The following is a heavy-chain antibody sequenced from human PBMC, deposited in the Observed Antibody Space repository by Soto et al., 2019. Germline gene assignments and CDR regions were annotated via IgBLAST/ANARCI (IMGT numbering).Heavy chain of an antibody. Sequence: GGSLRLSCAASGFTFSSYGMHWVRQAPGKGLEWVAVIWYDGSNKYYADSVKGRFTISRDNSKNTLYLQMNSLRAEDTAVYYCAREPTETAMVPMGPSDAFDIWGQGTMVTVSS. CDR2: IWYDGSNK. CDR3: AREPTETAMVPMGPSDAFDI. V-gene: IGHV3-33*01. D-gene: IGHD5-18*01. CDR1: GFTFSSYG. J-gene: IGHJ3*02.